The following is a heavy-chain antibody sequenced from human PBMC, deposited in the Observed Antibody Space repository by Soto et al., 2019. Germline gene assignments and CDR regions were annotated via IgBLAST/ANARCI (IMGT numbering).Heavy chain of an antibody. D-gene: IGHD3-22*01. Sequence: SETLSLTCTVSGGSISSYYWGWIRQPPGKGLEWIGSTYYTGNTYYNPSLKSRVTISVDTSKNQFSLKLGSVTAADTAVYFCERHSIWLLLSDYWGQGTLVTVSS. CDR3: ERHSIWLLLSDY. CDR2: TYYTGNT. J-gene: IGHJ4*02. V-gene: IGHV4-39*01. CDR1: GGSISSYY.